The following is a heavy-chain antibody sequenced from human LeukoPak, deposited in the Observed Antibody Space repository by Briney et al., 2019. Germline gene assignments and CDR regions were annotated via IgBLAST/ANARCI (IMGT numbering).Heavy chain of an antibody. J-gene: IGHJ6*02. D-gene: IGHD5-18*01. V-gene: IGHV4-59*01. CDR1: GGSISSYY. CDR3: ARVPVDTAAPLKDYYGMDV. Sequence: KSSETLSLTCTVSGGSISSYYWSWIRQPPGKGLEWIGYIYYSGSTNYNPSPKSRVTISVDTSKNQFSLKLSSVTAADTAVYYCARVPVDTAAPLKDYYGMDVWGQGTTVTVSS. CDR2: IYYSGST.